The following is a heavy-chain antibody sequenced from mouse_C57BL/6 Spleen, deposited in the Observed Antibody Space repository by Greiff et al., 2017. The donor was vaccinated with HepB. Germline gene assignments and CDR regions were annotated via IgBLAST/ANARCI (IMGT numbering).Heavy chain of an antibody. J-gene: IGHJ1*03. CDR1: GFTLSSYT. CDR2: ISGGGGNT. D-gene: IGHD1-1*01. CDR3: ADCYGSSYWYFDV. V-gene: IGHV5-9*01. Sequence: EVKVVESGGGLVKPGGSLKLSCAASGFTLSSYTMSWVRQTPEKRLEWVATISGGGGNTYYPDSVKGRFTISRDNAKNTLYLQMSSLRSEDTALYYCADCYGSSYWYFDVWGTGTTVTVSS.